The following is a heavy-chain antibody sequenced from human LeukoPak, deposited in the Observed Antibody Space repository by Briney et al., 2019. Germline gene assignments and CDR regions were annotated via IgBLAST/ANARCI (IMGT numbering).Heavy chain of an antibody. CDR1: GFTFSSYA. Sequence: PGGSLRLSCAASGFTFSSYAMHWVRQAPGKGLEWVAVISYDGSNKYYADSVKGRFTISRDNSKNTLYLQMNSLRAEDTAVYYCARDLGIGSLDDGWFDPWGQGTLATVSS. CDR2: ISYDGSNK. J-gene: IGHJ5*02. D-gene: IGHD1-26*01. V-gene: IGHV3-30-3*01. CDR3: ARDLGIGSLDDGWFDP.